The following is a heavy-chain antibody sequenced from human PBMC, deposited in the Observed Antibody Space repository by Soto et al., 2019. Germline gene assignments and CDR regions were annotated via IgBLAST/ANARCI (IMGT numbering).Heavy chain of an antibody. CDR3: AKITMVRGVKLYYYYGMDV. CDR2: IIPIFGTA. D-gene: IGHD3-10*01. CDR1: GGTFSSYA. Sequence: SVKVSCKASGGTFSSYAISWVRQAPGQGLEWMGGIIPIFGTANYAQKFQGRVTITADESTSTAYMELSSLRSEDTAVYYCAKITMVRGVKLYYYYGMDVWGQGTTVTVSS. V-gene: IGHV1-69*13. J-gene: IGHJ6*02.